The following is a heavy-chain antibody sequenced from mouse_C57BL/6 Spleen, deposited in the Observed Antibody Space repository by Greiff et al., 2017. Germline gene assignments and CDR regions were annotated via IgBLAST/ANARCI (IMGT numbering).Heavy chain of an antibody. V-gene: IGHV1-7*01. CDR1: GYTFTSYW. CDR3: ARREEAYYSNYVYAMDY. D-gene: IGHD2-5*01. Sequence: QVQLKESGAELAKPGASVKLSCKASGYTFTSYWMHWVKQRPGQGLEWIGYINPSSGYTKYNQKFKDKATLTADKSSSTAYMQLSSLTYEDSAVYYCARREEAYYSNYVYAMDYWGQGTSVTVSS. J-gene: IGHJ4*01. CDR2: INPSSGYT.